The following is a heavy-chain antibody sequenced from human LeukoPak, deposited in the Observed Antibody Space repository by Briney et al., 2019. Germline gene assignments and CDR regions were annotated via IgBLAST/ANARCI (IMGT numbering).Heavy chain of an antibody. V-gene: IGHV3-23*01. Sequence: PGGSLRLSCAASGFTFSNYVMSWVRQAPGKGLEWVSGISDRGSGTYYADSVKGRFTISRDNSKNTLYLQMNSLRAEDTAVYYCAKDQLRYYDSSGYYRLWGQGALVTVSS. J-gene: IGHJ4*02. CDR1: GFTFSNYV. D-gene: IGHD3-22*01. CDR2: ISDRGSGT. CDR3: AKDQLRYYDSSGYYRL.